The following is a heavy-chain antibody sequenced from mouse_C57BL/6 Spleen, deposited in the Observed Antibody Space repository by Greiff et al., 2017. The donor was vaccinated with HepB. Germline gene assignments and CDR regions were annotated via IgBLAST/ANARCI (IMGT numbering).Heavy chain of an antibody. CDR3: AIGGLYGNWFAY. J-gene: IGHJ3*01. V-gene: IGHV1-26*01. CDR1: GYTFTDYY. D-gene: IGHD2-1*01. Sequence: EVQLQQSGPELVKPGASVKISCKASGYTFTDYYMNWVKQSHGKSLEWIGDINPNNGGTSYNQKFKGKATLTVDKSSSTAYMELRSLTSEDSAVYYCAIGGLYGNWFAYWGQGTLVTVSA. CDR2: INPNNGGT.